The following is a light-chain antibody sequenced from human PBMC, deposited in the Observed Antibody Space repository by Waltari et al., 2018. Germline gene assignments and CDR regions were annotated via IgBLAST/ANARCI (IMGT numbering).Light chain of an antibody. J-gene: IGLJ3*02. CDR3: AAWDDSLNGWV. CDR1: ISTIGSNT. Sequence: QSVLTQPPPASGTPGQRVTISCSGGISTIGSNTVNWYQQLPGTAPKLLIYSNNQRPSGVPDRFSGSKSGTSASLAISGLQSEDEADYYCAAWDDSLNGWVFGGGTKLTVL. CDR2: SNN. V-gene: IGLV1-44*01.